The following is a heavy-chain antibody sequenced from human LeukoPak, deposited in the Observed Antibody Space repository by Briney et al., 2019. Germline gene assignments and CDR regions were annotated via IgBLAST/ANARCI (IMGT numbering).Heavy chain of an antibody. CDR3: ARDSEEYQLLCAY. Sequence: ASVKVSCKASGGTFSSYAISWVRQAPGQGLGWMGGIIPIFGTANYAQKFQGRVTITADESTSTAYMELSSLRSEDTAVYYCARDSEEYQLLCAYWGQGTLVTVSS. CDR2: IIPIFGTA. CDR1: GGTFSSYA. D-gene: IGHD2-2*01. V-gene: IGHV1-69*13. J-gene: IGHJ4*02.